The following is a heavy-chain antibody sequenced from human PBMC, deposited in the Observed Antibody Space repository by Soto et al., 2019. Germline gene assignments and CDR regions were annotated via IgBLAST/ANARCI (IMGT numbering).Heavy chain of an antibody. CDR1: GYSITSSSF. CDR3: ARPRPNFGAVDS. Sequence: QVQLQESGPGLVKPSETLSLTCAVSGYSITSSSFWGWIRQPPGKGLEWIGSIYLGGTTYYDPSLKSGVTISVDTSRNEFSLRLTSVTAADTAVYYCARPRPNFGAVDSWGQGTLVTVST. J-gene: IGHJ4*02. CDR2: IYLGGTT. D-gene: IGHD3-10*01. V-gene: IGHV4-38-2*01.